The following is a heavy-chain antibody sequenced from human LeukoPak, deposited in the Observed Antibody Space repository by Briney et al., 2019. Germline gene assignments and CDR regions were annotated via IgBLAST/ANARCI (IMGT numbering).Heavy chain of an antibody. CDR3: ARGSHSSGWYYWFDP. D-gene: IGHD6-19*01. Sequence: SETLSLTCAVSGGSISSGGYSWSWIRQPPGKGLEWIGYIYHSGSTYYNPSLKSRVTISVDTSKNQFSLKLSSVTAADTAVYYCARGSHSSGWYYWFDPWGQGTLVTVSS. J-gene: IGHJ5*02. CDR1: GGSISSGGYS. CDR2: IYHSGST. V-gene: IGHV4-30-2*01.